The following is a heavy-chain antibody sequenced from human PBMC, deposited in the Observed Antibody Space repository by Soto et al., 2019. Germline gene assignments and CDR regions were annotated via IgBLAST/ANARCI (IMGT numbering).Heavy chain of an antibody. CDR2: IYYSGST. J-gene: IGHJ4*02. Sequence: SETLSLTCTVSGGSISSSSYYWGWIRQPPGKGLEWIRSIYYSGSTYYNPSLKSRVTISVDTSKNQFSLKLSSVTAADTAGYYCARRYAGTLEDWGQGTRVNVSS. CDR1: GGSISSSSYY. D-gene: IGHD6-13*01. CDR3: ARRYAGTLED. V-gene: IGHV4-39*01.